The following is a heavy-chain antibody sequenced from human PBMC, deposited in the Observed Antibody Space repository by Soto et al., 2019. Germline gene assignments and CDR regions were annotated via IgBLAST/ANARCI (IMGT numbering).Heavy chain of an antibody. CDR2: IHYSGST. CDR1: GGSITGYY. V-gene: IGHV4-59*08. J-gene: IGHJ5*02. D-gene: IGHD4-4*01. CDR3: ARHSYYSNPLRFDP. Sequence: SETLSLTCTVSGGSITGYYWSWIRQPPGKGPKRIGNIHYSGSTNYNPSHKSRVTISVDTSKNQFSLRLSSVTASETAVYYCARHSYYSNPLRFDPWGQGTLVTVS.